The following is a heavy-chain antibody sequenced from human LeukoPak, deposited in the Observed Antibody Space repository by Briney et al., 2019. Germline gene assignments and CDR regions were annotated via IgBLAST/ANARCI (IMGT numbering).Heavy chain of an antibody. Sequence: SETLSLTCTVSGGSISSSSYYWGWIRQPPGKGLEWIGSIYYSGSTYYNPSLKSRVTISVDTSKNQFSLKLSSVTAADTAVYYCARLETAMAPYDAFDIWGQGTMVTVSS. CDR3: ARLETAMAPYDAFDI. D-gene: IGHD5-18*01. V-gene: IGHV4-39*01. CDR1: GGSISSSSYY. J-gene: IGHJ3*02. CDR2: IYYSGST.